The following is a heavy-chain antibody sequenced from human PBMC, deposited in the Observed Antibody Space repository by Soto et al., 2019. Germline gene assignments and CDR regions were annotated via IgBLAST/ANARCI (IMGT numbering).Heavy chain of an antibody. D-gene: IGHD6-6*01. CDR2: INHSGST. Sequence: SETLSLACAVYCGSFIGYYWIWIRQPPGKGLEWIGEINHSGSTNYNPSLKSRVTISVDTSKNQFSLKLSSVTAADTAVYYCARRARHRDFDYWGQGTLVTVSS. J-gene: IGHJ4*02. V-gene: IGHV4-34*01. CDR1: CGSFIGYY. CDR3: ARRARHRDFDY.